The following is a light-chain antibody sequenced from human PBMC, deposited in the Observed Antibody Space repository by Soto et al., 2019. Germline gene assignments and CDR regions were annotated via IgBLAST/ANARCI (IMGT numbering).Light chain of an antibody. CDR2: DAS. V-gene: IGKV1-5*01. CDR3: QQYNSHDDIA. Sequence: DIQITQSPSTLSASVGDRVTITCRASQSITSWLAWYQQKPGKAPNLLIYDASSLQSGVPPRFSGSGSGTEFTLTISSLQPDDSATYYCQQYNSHDDIAFGRGTKVEIK. J-gene: IGKJ4*01. CDR1: QSITSW.